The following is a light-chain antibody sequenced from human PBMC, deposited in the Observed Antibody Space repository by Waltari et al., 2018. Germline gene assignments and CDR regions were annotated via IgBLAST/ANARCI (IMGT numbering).Light chain of an antibody. V-gene: IGKV1-39*01. CDR3: QQSYSTPYT. J-gene: IGKJ2*01. CDR1: QSISSY. Sequence: DIQMTQSPSSLSASVGDRVTITCRASQSISSYLNWYQQKTGKDPKPLIYAASSLQRGVPTRFSGSGSGTEFTLTISSLQPEDVATYYCQQSYSTPYTFGQGTKLEIK. CDR2: AAS.